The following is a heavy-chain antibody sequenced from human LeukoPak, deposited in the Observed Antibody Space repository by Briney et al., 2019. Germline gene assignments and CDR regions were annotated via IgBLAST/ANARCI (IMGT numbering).Heavy chain of an antibody. CDR3: ARVLGYFDL. D-gene: IGHD6-6*01. Sequence: GGSLRLSCAASGFTFSTYWMNWVRQAPGKGLEWVAHIKEDGSEKFYVDSVGGRFTISRDNAKNSLFLQMNSLRAEDTAVYYCARVLGYFDLWGRGTLVTVSS. CDR1: GFTFSTYW. J-gene: IGHJ2*01. V-gene: IGHV3-7*04. CDR2: IKEDGSEK.